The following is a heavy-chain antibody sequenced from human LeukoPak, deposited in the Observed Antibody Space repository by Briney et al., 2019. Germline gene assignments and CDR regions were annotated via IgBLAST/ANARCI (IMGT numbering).Heavy chain of an antibody. J-gene: IGHJ4*02. CDR2: IGGSGGST. V-gene: IGHV3-23*01. CDR3: AKVTSGYDTRDY. Sequence: GGSLRLSCAASGFTFSSYAMSWVRQAPGRGLEWVSAIGGSGGSTYYTDSVKGRFTISRDNSKNTPYLQMNSLRAEDTAVYYCAKVTSGYDTRDYWGQGTLVTVSS. CDR1: GFTFSSYA. D-gene: IGHD5-12*01.